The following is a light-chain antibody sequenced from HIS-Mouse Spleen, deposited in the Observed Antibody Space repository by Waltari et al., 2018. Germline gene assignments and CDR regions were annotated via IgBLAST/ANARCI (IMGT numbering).Light chain of an antibody. CDR1: SSDVGSYNL. J-gene: IGLJ1*01. CDR2: EVS. V-gene: IGLV2-18*02. Sequence: HSALTQPPSVAGSPGQSVTISCPGTSSDVGSYNLAPWYQQPPGTAPKRMIYEVSNRPSGVPDRFSGSKSGNTASLTISGLQAEDEADYYCSSYTSSSTVFGTGTKVTVL. CDR3: SSYTSSSTV.